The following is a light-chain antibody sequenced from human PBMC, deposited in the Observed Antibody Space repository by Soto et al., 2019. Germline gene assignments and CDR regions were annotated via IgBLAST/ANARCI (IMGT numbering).Light chain of an antibody. CDR2: DAS. J-gene: IGKJ1*01. V-gene: IGKV3-20*01. Sequence: EIVVTQSPGTLSLSPGERATLSCRASQSLSSSQLAWYQQKPGQAPRLLIHDASSRATGISDRFTGRGSGTDFTLTITTLEPEDFAVYYCQQYGSSPRTFGLGTKVDIK. CDR1: QSLSSSQ. CDR3: QQYGSSPRT.